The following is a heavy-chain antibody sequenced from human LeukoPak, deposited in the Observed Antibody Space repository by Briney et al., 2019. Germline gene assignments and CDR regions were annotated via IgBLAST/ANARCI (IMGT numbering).Heavy chain of an antibody. CDR1: GFTVSSNY. D-gene: IGHD3-16*02. V-gene: IGHV3-66*01. J-gene: IGHJ4*02. Sequence: PGGSLRLSCAASGFTVSSNYMSWVRQAPGKGLEWVSIIYSGGSTYYADSVKGRFTTSRDNSKNTLYLQMNSLRAEDTAVYYCARGYRWAAPCDSWGQGTLVTVSS. CDR3: ARGYRWAAPCDS. CDR2: IYSGGST.